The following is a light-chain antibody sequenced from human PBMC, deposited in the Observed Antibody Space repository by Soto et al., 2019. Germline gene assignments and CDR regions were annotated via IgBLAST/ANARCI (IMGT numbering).Light chain of an antibody. J-gene: IGKJ5*01. Sequence: DLQKSQSGTDLSASVGERLTITSRASQSISSYLNWYQQKPGKAPKLLIYAASSLQSGVPSRFSGSGCGTEFTLTSRSLQPEEFATYYCQPSYITPTCGQGTRLDIK. CDR3: QPSYITPT. V-gene: IGKV1-39*01. CDR1: QSISSY. CDR2: AAS.